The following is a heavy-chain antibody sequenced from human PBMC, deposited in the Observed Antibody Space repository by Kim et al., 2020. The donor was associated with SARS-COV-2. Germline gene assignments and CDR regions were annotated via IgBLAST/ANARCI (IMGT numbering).Heavy chain of an antibody. CDR2: ISGDTSII. CDR1: GFTFSPYS. CDR3: VRDYRWAFDI. V-gene: IGHV3-48*04. J-gene: IGHJ3*02. D-gene: IGHD4-4*01. Sequence: GGSLRLSFAVSGFTFSPYSMNWVRQAPGKGLEWVSYISGDTSIIAYADSVKGRFTISRDNAKNSLILQMNSLRAEDTAVYYCVRDYRWAFDIWGQGTRVT.